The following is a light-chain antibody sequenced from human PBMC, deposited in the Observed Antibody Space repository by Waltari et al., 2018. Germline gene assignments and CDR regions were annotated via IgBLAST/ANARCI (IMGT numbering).Light chain of an antibody. CDR1: QSISSN. V-gene: IGKV3-15*01. Sequence: ETVMTQSPATLSAFPGERVTLSCGASQSISSNVDWYQQKPGKPPRLVSYSASSRATAFPVRFSGSGSGTDFTLTISSLQSEDFAVYYCQQYNNWPLTFGGGTKVEL. CDR2: SAS. J-gene: IGKJ4*01. CDR3: QQYNNWPLT.